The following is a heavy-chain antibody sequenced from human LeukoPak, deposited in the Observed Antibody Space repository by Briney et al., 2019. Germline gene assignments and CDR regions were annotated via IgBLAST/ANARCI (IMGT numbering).Heavy chain of an antibody. J-gene: IGHJ4*02. CDR3: ARQTGSGLFILP. CDR2: IYYSGST. CDR1: GGSISSSSYY. V-gene: IGHV4-39*01. D-gene: IGHD3/OR15-3a*01. Sequence: SETLSLTCTVSGGSISSSSYYWGWIRQPPGKGLEWIGSIYYSGSTYYNASLKSQVSISIDTSKNQFSLRLTSVTAADTAVYYCARQTGSGLFILPGGQGTLVTVSS.